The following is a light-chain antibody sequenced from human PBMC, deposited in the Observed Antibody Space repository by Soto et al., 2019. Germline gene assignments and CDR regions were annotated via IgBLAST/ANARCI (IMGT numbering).Light chain of an antibody. J-gene: IGKJ3*01. V-gene: IGKV1-5*01. CDR2: DAS. CDR1: QSISRY. Sequence: DIQMTQSPSTLSASVGDRVTITCRASQSISRYLAWYQQKPGEAPKLLIYDASSLQSGVPSRFSGSGSETEFSLSSTGLQPDDFATYYCQYYCGLSSFGPGTKVDIK. CDR3: QYYCGLSS.